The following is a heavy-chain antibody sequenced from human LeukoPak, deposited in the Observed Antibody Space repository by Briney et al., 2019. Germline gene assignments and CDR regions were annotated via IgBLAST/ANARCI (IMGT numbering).Heavy chain of an antibody. V-gene: IGHV4-61*02. J-gene: IGHJ5*02. CDR3: ARLRAAAGQNWFDP. Sequence: SETLSLTCTVSGGSISSGSYYWGWIRQPAGRGLEWIGRIYTSGSTNYNPSLKSRVTISVDTSKNQFSLKLSSVTAADTAVYYCARLRAAAGQNWFDPWGQGTLVTVSS. D-gene: IGHD6-13*01. CDR1: GGSISSGSYY. CDR2: IYTSGST.